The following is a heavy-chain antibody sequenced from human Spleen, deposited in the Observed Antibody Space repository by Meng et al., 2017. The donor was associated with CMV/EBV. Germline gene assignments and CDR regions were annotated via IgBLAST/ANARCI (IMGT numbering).Heavy chain of an antibody. CDR1: GYTFTTYD. J-gene: IGHJ4*02. CDR3: ARSVVITFGALDY. CDR2: MNPNSGNT. Sequence: ASVKVSCKASGYTFTTYDINWVRQATGQGLEWMGWMNPNSGNTGYAQKFQSRVTLTRVTSISTAYMELSSLRSEDTAVYYCARSVVITFGALDYWGQGTLVTVSS. V-gene: IGHV1-8*01. D-gene: IGHD3-16*01.